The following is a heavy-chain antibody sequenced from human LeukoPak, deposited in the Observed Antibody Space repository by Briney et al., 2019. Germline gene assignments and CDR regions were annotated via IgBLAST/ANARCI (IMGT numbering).Heavy chain of an antibody. CDR2: ISGSGSNT. CDR3: AKERQTGDYFTSDR. J-gene: IGHJ5*02. CDR1: GFTFSSYT. Sequence: PGGSLRLSCATSGFTFSSYTMNWFRQAPGKGLEWVSAISGSGSNTYYAGSVKGRFTISRDNSKNTLYLQMNSLRGEDAAVYYCAKERQTGDYFTSDRWGQGTLVTVSS. V-gene: IGHV3-23*01. D-gene: IGHD4-17*01.